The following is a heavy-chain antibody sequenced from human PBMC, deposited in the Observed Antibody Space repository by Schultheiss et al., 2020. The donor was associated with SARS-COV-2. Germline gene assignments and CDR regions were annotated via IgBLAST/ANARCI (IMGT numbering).Heavy chain of an antibody. CDR2: ISGSGGST. D-gene: IGHD2-21*02. CDR3: ARGQYCGGDCYPYYYYGMDV. J-gene: IGHJ6*02. Sequence: GGSLRLSCAASGFTFSSYSMSWVRQAPGKGLEWVSAISGSGGSTYYADSVKGRFTISRDNSKNTLYLQMNSLRAEDTAVYYCARGQYCGGDCYPYYYYGMDVWGQGTTVTVSS. V-gene: IGHV3-23*01. CDR1: GFTFSSYS.